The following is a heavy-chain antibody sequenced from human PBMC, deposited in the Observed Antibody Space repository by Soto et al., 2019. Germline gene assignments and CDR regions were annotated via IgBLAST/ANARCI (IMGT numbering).Heavy chain of an antibody. D-gene: IGHD5-12*01. J-gene: IGHJ6*03. CDR3: ARVYSGYDRLWYYYYMDV. CDR1: GYTLTELS. Sequence: ASVKVSCKVSGYTLTELSMHWVRQAPGKGLEWMGGFDPEDGETIYAQKFQGRVTVTEDKSTDTAYMELSSLRSEDTAVYYCARVYSGYDRLWYYYYMDVWGKGTTVTVSS. CDR2: FDPEDGET. V-gene: IGHV1-24*01.